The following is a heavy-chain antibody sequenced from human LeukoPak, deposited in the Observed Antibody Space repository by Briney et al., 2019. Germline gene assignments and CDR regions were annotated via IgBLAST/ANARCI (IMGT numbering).Heavy chain of an antibody. V-gene: IGHV3-23*01. D-gene: IGHD3-3*01. J-gene: IGHJ5*02. Sequence: GGSLRLSCAASGFTFSSYAMSWGRQAPGRGLEWVSAISGSGGSTYCADSVKGRFTISRDSSKNTLYLQMNSLRAEDTAVYYCAKSSTALWSGTDWFDPWGQGNLVTVSS. CDR3: AKSSTALWSGTDWFDP. CDR2: ISGSGGST. CDR1: GFTFSSYA.